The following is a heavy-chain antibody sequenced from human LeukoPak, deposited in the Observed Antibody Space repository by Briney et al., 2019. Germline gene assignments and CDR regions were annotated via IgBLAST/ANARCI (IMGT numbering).Heavy chain of an antibody. CDR1: GFTFGDYV. CDR3: TRYSGSYQDAFDI. J-gene: IGHJ3*02. D-gene: IGHD1-26*01. Sequence: GGSLRLSCTASGFTFGDYVMSWFRQAPGKGLEWVGFIRGKAYGGTTEYAASVKGRFTISRDDSKSIAYLQMDSLKTEDTAVYYCTRYSGSYQDAFDIWGQGTMVTVSS. CDR2: IRGKAYGGTT. V-gene: IGHV3-49*03.